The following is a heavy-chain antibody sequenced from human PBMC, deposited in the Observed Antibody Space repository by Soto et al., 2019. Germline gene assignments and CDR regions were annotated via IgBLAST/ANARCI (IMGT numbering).Heavy chain of an antibody. CDR3: ARDYAGITGTTLV. J-gene: IGHJ4*02. V-gene: IGHV4-4*02. CDR2: IHHSGGP. CDR1: GDSISSSAW. D-gene: IGHD1-20*01. Sequence: QVQLQESGPGLVKPSGTLSLTCAVSGDSISSSAWWTWVRQPPGKGLEWIGEIHHSGGPNYNPSLKSRVTRSIDNPKNQFSLKLIPATAADTAVYYCARDYAGITGTTLVWGQGLLVTVSS.